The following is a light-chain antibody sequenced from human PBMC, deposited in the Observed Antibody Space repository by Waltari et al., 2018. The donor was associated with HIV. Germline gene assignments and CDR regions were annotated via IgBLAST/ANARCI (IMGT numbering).Light chain of an antibody. V-gene: IGLV2-23*02. CDR1: FSDVGSYNL. J-gene: IGLJ2*01. CDR3: CSYAGSRIHVV. CDR2: EVT. Sequence: QSALTQPASVSGSPGQSITISCTGTFSDVGSYNLVSWYQKHPGEAPKIMIYEVTKRPSGFSIRFSGSKSGNTASLTISGLQAEDEADYYCCSYAGSRIHVVFGGGTKLTVL.